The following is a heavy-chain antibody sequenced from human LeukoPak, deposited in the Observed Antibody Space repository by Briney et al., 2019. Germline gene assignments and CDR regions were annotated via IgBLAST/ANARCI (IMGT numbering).Heavy chain of an antibody. CDR3: AREGEGYDFWSGYWFDY. CDR2: SSYSGST. D-gene: IGHD3-3*01. V-gene: IGHV4-39*07. J-gene: IGHJ4*02. Sequence: SETLSLTCTVSGGSFSGTSHSWGWIRQPPGKGLEWIGSSSYSGSTYYNPSLKSRDTISVDTSKNQFSLNLSSVTAADTAVYYCAREGEGYDFWSGYWFDYWGQGTLVTVSS. CDR1: GGSFSGTSHS.